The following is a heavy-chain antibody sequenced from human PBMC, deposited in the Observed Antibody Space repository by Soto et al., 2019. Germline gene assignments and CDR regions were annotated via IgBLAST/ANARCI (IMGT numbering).Heavy chain of an antibody. V-gene: IGHV4-30-2*01. CDR2: IYHSGST. Sequence: QLQPQESGSGLVKPSQTLSLTCAVSGGSISSGGYSWSWIRQPPGKGLEWIGYIYHSGSTYYNPSLKSRVTISVDRSKNQFSLKLSSVTAADTAVYYCARDLYDSSGYLPYWYFDLWGRGTLVTVSS. CDR1: GGSISSGGYS. CDR3: ARDLYDSSGYLPYWYFDL. D-gene: IGHD3-22*01. J-gene: IGHJ2*01.